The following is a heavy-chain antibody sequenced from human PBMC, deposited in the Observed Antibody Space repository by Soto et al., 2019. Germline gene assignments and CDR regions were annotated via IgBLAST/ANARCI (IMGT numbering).Heavy chain of an antibody. CDR1: GGSISSSSYY. Sequence: SETLSLTCTVSGGSISSSSYYWGWIHQPPGKGLEWIGSIYYSGSTYYNPSLKSRVTISVDTSKNQFSLKLSSVTAADTAVYYCARHVPGGSSSYYYYYMDVWGKGTTVTVSS. CDR3: ARHVPGGSSSYYYYYMDV. J-gene: IGHJ6*03. V-gene: IGHV4-39*01. D-gene: IGHD6-6*01. CDR2: IYYSGST.